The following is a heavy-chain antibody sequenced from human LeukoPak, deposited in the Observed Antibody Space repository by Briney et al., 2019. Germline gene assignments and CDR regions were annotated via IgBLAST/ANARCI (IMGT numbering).Heavy chain of an antibody. CDR2: IIPIFGTA. CDR1: GGTFISYA. Sequence: ASVKVSCKASGGTFISYAISWVRQAPGQGLEWMGGIIPIFGTANYAQKFQGRDTITADESTSTAYMELSSLRSEDTAVYYCARVDSSGYPVGYWGQGTLVTVSS. V-gene: IGHV1-69*01. CDR3: ARVDSSGYPVGY. D-gene: IGHD3-22*01. J-gene: IGHJ4*02.